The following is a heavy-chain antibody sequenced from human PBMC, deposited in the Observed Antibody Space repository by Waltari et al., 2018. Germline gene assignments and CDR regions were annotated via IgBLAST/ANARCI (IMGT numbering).Heavy chain of an antibody. CDR3: AKAGGIYNYPLDP. CDR2: ISSDGSGK. V-gene: IGHV3-30*18. Sequence: QVEESGGGVVQPGGSLRLLCVACGYPFTTFGMHWVRQAPGKGLEWLAVISSDGSGKYYADSVKGRFTMSRDNSKNMVYLQMNSLRPEDTAVYYCAKAGGIYNYPLDPWGQGTLVTVSS. J-gene: IGHJ5*02. D-gene: IGHD1-26*01. CDR1: GYPFTTFG.